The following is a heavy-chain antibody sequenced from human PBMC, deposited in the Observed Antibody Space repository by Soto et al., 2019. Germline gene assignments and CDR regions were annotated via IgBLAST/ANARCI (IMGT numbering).Heavy chain of an antibody. CDR3: ARHGPLSNNWNQLDY. CDR1: GGSISSSSYY. D-gene: IGHD1-1*01. V-gene: IGHV4-39*01. CDR2: IYYSGST. J-gene: IGHJ4*02. Sequence: QLQLQESGPGLVKPSETLFLTCTVSGGSISSSSYYWGWIRQPPGKGLEWIGNIYYSGSTYYNPSLKSRVTISVDTSKNHFSLKLSSVTAADTAVYYCARHGPLSNNWNQLDYWGQGTLVTVSS.